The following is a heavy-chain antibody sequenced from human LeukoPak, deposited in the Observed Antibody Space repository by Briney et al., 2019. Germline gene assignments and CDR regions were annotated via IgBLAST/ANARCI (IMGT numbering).Heavy chain of an antibody. CDR1: GGSISSYY. J-gene: IGHJ4*02. CDR3: AVSGGNYNLV. CDR2: IYYSGST. D-gene: IGHD1-26*01. V-gene: IGHV4-59*01. Sequence: SETLSLTCTVSGGSISSYYWSWIRQPPGKGLEWIGYIYYSGSTNYNPSLKSRVTISVDTSKNQFSLKLSSVTAADTAVYYCAVSGGNYNLVWGQGTLVTVSS.